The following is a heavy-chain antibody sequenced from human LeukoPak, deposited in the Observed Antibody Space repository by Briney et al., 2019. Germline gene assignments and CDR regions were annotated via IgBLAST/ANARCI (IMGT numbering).Heavy chain of an antibody. CDR1: GFTFANSG. V-gene: IGHV3-20*04. CDR3: ARRTRGPDY. CDR2: INWNGGSV. D-gene: IGHD1-7*01. J-gene: IGHJ4*02. Sequence: GGSLRLSCAASGFTFANSGMSWVRHVPGKGLEWLSAINWNGGSVGSAASVQGRFTISRDNSKNMVHLQMTRLKVEDTGVYYCARRTRGPDYWGQGTVVIVSS.